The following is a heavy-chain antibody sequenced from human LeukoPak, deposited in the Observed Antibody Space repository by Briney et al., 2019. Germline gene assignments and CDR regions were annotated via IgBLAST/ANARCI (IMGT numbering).Heavy chain of an antibody. CDR2: VDHSGRT. V-gene: IGHV4-4*02. D-gene: IGHD3-22*01. CDR1: GGXISGDNC. Sequence: SETLSLTCAVSGGXISGDNCWSWVRQAPGKGLEWIGEVDHSGRTNYNPSLKSRVTISEDKSKNQFSLIMSSVTAADTAVYYCAKGDRGGWLDFDSWGQGTLATVSS. CDR3: AKGDRGGWLDFDS. J-gene: IGHJ4*02.